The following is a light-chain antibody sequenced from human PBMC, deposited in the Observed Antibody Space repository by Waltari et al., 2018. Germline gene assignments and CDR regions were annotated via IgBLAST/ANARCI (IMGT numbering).Light chain of an antibody. V-gene: IGKV1-27*01. Sequence: DIQMTQSPSSLSASVGDSVTITCRASQDISNSLAWYQQKPGKVPKLLISAASTLQTGVPSRFSGSGSGTDFTLTIGSLQPEDVATYYCQKYDRVPYTFGQGTKLEIK. CDR2: AAS. CDR3: QKYDRVPYT. CDR1: QDISNS. J-gene: IGKJ2*01.